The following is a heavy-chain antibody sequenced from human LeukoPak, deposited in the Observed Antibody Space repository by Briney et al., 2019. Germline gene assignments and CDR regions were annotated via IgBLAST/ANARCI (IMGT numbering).Heavy chain of an antibody. D-gene: IGHD3-3*01. Sequence: SETLSLTCTVSGGSISSGDYYWSWIRQPPGKGLEWIGYIYYSGSTYYNPSLKSRVTISVDTSKNQFSLKLSSVTAADTAVYYCARVGYDFWSGYYSYYYMDVWGKGTTVTVSS. J-gene: IGHJ6*03. CDR1: GGSISSGDYY. CDR3: ARVGYDFWSGYYSYYYMDV. V-gene: IGHV4-30-4*08. CDR2: IYYSGST.